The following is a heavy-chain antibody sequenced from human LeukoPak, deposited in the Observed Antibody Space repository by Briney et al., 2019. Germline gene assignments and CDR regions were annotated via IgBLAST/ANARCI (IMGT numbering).Heavy chain of an antibody. CDR3: TTALYGSGSYYSGDY. D-gene: IGHD3-10*01. CDR2: IKSKTDGGTT. J-gene: IGHJ4*02. V-gene: IGHV3-15*01. Sequence: GGSLRLSCAASGFTFSNAWMSWVRQAPGKGLEWVGRIKSKTDGGTTDYAAPVKGRFTTSRDDSKNTLYLQMNSLKTEDTAVYYCTTALYGSGSYYSGDYWGQGTLVTVSS. CDR1: GFTFSNAW.